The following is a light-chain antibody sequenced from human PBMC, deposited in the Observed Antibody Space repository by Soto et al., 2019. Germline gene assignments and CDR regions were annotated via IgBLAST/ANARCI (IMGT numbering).Light chain of an antibody. V-gene: IGKV4-1*01. CDR3: HQYESTPPT. CDR2: WAS. J-gene: IGKJ2*01. CDR1: QSVLYSSNNKNY. Sequence: DIVMTQSQDSLAVSLGERATINCKSSQSVLYSSNNKNYLAWYQQRPGQPPKLLIYWASTRESGVPDRFSGSGSGTDFTLTITSLQAEDVAVYYCHQYESTPPTFGQGTKLEIK.